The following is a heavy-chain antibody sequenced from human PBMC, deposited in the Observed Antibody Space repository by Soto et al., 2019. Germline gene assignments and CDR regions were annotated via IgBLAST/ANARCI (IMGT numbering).Heavy chain of an antibody. Sequence: LRLSCAASGFTFSSYAMSWGRQAPGKGLEWVSAISGSGGSTYYADSVKGRFTISRDNSKNTLYLQMNSLRAEDTAVYYCAKVSGSGSYSLDFSGQGTLVTVSS. CDR3: AKVSGSGSYSLDF. J-gene: IGHJ4*02. D-gene: IGHD1-26*01. CDR2: ISGSGGST. CDR1: GFTFSSYA. V-gene: IGHV3-23*01.